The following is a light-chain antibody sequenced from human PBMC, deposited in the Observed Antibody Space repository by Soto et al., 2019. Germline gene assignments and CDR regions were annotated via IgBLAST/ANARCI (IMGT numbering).Light chain of an antibody. J-gene: IGKJ1*01. CDR2: GAS. CDR1: QSVSRSY. CDR3: QQYGSSPPWT. V-gene: IGKV3-20*01. Sequence: EIVLTQSPVTLSLSPGERATLSCRASQSVSRSYLAWYQQNPGQAPRLLIYGASSRATGIPDRFSGSGSGTDFTLTISRLEPEHFAVYYCQQYGSSPPWTFGQGTKVEIK.